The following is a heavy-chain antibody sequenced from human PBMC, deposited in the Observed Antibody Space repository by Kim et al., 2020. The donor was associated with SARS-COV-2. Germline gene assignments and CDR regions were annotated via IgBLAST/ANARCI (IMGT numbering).Heavy chain of an antibody. V-gene: IGHV1-58*01. D-gene: IGHD3-3*02. J-gene: IGHJ3*01. CDR1: GFTFSTSA. Sequence: SVKVSCKASGFTFSTSAVQWVRQARGERLEWIGWIVVGRGNTKTALDFQERVTITRDMSTSTVYMELSSLTSEDTAVYYGAANGRLAWVGPPEALDVWG. CDR2: IVVGRGNT. CDR3: AANGRLAWVGPPEALDV.